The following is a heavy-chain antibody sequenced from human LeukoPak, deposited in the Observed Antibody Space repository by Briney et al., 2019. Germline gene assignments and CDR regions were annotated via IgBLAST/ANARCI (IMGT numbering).Heavy chain of an antibody. CDR1: GYTFTSYD. CDR3: AREGPKRDSWNPFDY. V-gene: IGHV1-18*01. D-gene: IGHD3-3*01. J-gene: IGHJ4*02. Sequence: GASVKVSCKASGYTFTSYDINWVRQAPGQGLEWMGWISTYNQNTYYAQKFKGRVTLTTDTSASTVYMELRSLRSDDTAVYYCAREGPKRDSWNPFDYWGQGTLVTVSS. CDR2: ISTYNQNT.